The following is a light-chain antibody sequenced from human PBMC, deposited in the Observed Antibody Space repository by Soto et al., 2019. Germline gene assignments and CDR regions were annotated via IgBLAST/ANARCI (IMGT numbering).Light chain of an antibody. CDR2: GAS. J-gene: IGKJ4*01. CDR3: QQYQSLT. V-gene: IGKV3-20*01. CDR1: QSVSSSY. Sequence: IVLTQSPAILALSPGDRATLSCRASQSVSSSYLAWYQHKPGQAPRLLIHGASSRVTGIPDRFSGSGSGTDFTLTITRLEPEDFAVYYCQQYQSLTLRGGTKVDIK.